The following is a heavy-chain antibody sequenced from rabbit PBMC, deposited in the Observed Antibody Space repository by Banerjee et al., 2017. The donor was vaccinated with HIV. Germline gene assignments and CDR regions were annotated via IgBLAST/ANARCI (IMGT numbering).Heavy chain of an antibody. J-gene: IGHJ3*01. V-gene: IGHV1S45*01. D-gene: IGHD6-1*01. Sequence: QEQLEESGGDLVKPGASLTLTCTASGFSFSSSYYMCWVRQAPGKGLEWIACIYNGDGSTFYASWAKGRFTISKTSSTTVTLQMTSLTAADTATYFCAREFTGDAGNAYATRLDLWGQGTLVTVS. CDR1: GFSFSSSYY. CDR2: IYNGDGST. CDR3: AREFTGDAGNAYATRLDL.